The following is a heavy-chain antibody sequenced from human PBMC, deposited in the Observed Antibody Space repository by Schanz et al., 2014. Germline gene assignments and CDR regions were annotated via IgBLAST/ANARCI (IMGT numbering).Heavy chain of an antibody. V-gene: IGHV3-7*01. Sequence: EVQLVESGGGLVQPGGSLRLSCEGFGFHLSSYWMSWVRQTPGKGLEWVAITTPDGSDKWYVDSVKGRFTISRDNAKDSLHLQMNSLRAEDTAVYYCARDRSAVEITPVDIWGRGTMVTVSS. J-gene: IGHJ3*02. CDR2: TTPDGSDK. CDR1: GFHLSSYW. D-gene: IGHD2-21*01. CDR3: ARDRSAVEITPVDI.